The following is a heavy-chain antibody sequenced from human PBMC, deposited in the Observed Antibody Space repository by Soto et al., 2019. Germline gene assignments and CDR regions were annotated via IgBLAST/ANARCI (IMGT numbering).Heavy chain of an antibody. CDR2: TIPLFSTS. J-gene: IGHJ6*02. CDR3: VRAGGRPYYYHGMDV. D-gene: IGHD2-15*01. CDR1: AGTFNNYA. V-gene: IGHV1-69*06. Sequence: QEQLVQSGPEVKKPGSSVTVSCKASAGTFNNYAICWVRQAPGQGLEWMGATIPLFSTSSYAQKFQGRVTITASKSARKVCMERRNLKPEDTALYHCVRAGGRPYYYHGMDVWGQGTKVTVS.